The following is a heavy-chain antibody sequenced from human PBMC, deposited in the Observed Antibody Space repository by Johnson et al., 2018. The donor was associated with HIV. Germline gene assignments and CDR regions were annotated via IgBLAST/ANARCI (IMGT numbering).Heavy chain of an antibody. Sequence: QVQLVESGGGVVQPGRSLRLSCEGSGFTFSSFAIHWVRQAPGKGLEWVALISYDGSNKYYADSVKGRFTISRDNSKNTLYLQMNSLRAEDTAVYYCAKESRGAPGAFDIWGQGTMVTVSS. J-gene: IGHJ3*02. V-gene: IGHV3-30*04. CDR1: GFTFSSFA. D-gene: IGHD3-10*01. CDR2: ISYDGSNK. CDR3: AKESRGAPGAFDI.